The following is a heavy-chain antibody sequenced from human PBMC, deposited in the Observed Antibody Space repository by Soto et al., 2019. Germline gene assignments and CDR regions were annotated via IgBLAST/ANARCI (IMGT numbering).Heavy chain of an antibody. CDR1: GGSISGTSYY. V-gene: IGHV4-39*01. D-gene: IGHD1-26*01. Sequence: SETLSLTCTVSGGSISGTSYYWGWIRQPPGKGLEWIGIIYYSGSTYYNPSLKSRVTISVDTSKNQFSLKLSSVTAADTSVYYRAREESRVEYKWFDPWGQGTLVTVSS. CDR3: AREESRVEYKWFDP. J-gene: IGHJ5*02. CDR2: IYYSGST.